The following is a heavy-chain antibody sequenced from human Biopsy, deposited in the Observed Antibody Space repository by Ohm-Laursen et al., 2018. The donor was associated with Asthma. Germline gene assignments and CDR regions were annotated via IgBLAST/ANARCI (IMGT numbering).Heavy chain of an antibody. V-gene: IGHV3-11*01. J-gene: IGHJ6*02. CDR3: ARVFESSEGGPFYHFGLDV. D-gene: IGHD6-25*01. Sequence: GSLRLSCAAAGFSFSDYYMPWIRQAPGKGLEWVSSISSSGSTTYPAESVKGRFTISRDNAQKSLFLQMGSLRPEDTAIYYCARVFESSEGGPFYHFGLDVWGQGTTVAVSS. CDR2: ISSSGSTT. CDR1: GFSFSDYY.